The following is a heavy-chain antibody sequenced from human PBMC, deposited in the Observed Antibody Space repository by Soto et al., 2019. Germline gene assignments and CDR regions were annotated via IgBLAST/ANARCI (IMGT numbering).Heavy chain of an antibody. CDR3: ATQGRDIVVVPAAHFDH. CDR2: ISGSGGST. Sequence: AGSLRFSFAASGFTFSSYAMSWVRQAPGKGLEWVSAISGSGGSTYYADSVKGRFTISRDNSKNTLYLQTNSLRAEDTGLYYCATQGRDIVVVPAAHFDHWGQGTLVTVSS. V-gene: IGHV3-23*01. CDR1: GFTFSSYA. D-gene: IGHD2-2*01. J-gene: IGHJ4*02.